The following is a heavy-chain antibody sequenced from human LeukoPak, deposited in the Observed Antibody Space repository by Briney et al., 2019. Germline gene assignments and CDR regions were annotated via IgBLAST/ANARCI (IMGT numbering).Heavy chain of an antibody. CDR3: ARDTGYLGSNYGMDV. Sequence: SETLSLTCTVSGGSISSYYWSWIRHPPGKGLEWIGYIFYSGSTNCNPSLKSRVTISVDTSKNQFSLNLSSVTAADTAIYYCARDTGYLGSNYGMDVWGQGTTVTVSS. CDR2: IFYSGST. CDR1: GGSISSYY. D-gene: IGHD3-22*01. J-gene: IGHJ6*02. V-gene: IGHV4-59*01.